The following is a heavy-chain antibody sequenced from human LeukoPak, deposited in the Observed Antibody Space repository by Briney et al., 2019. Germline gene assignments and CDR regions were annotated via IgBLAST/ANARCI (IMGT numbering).Heavy chain of an antibody. V-gene: IGHV3-23*01. Sequence: GGSLRLSCAASGFTFSSYGMSWVRQAPGKGLEWVSAISDSGGSTYYADSVKGRCTISRDNAKNSLYLQMNSLRAEDTAVYYCVRVRHSGSFYGMDVWGQGTTVTVSS. D-gene: IGHD3-10*01. CDR2: ISDSGGST. J-gene: IGHJ6*02. CDR3: VRVRHSGSFYGMDV. CDR1: GFTFSSYG.